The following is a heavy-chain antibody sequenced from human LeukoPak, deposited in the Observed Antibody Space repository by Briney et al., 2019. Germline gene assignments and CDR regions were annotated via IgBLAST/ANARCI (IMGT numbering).Heavy chain of an antibody. Sequence: GASLKVSCKASGYTFTSYDINWVRQATGQGLEWMGWMNPNSGNTGYAQKFQGRVTMTRNTSISTAYMELSSLRSEDTAVYYCARGNRPRGLGYYYGMDVWGQGTTVTVSS. CDR1: GYTFTSYD. V-gene: IGHV1-8*01. CDR3: ARGNRPRGLGYYYGMDV. CDR2: MNPNSGNT. D-gene: IGHD1-14*01. J-gene: IGHJ6*02.